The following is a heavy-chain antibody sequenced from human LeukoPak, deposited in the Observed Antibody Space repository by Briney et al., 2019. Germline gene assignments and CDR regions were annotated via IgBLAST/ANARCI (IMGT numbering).Heavy chain of an antibody. J-gene: IGHJ3*02. V-gene: IGHV1-69*05. D-gene: IGHD6-13*01. CDR3: ERVIDSSRDAFDI. Sequence: SVKVSCKASGGTFSSYAISWVRQAPGQGLEWMGGIIPIFGTANYAQKFQGRVTITTDESTSTAYMELSRLRSEETAVYYCERVIDSSRDAFDIWGQGTMVTVSS. CDR1: GGTFSSYA. CDR2: IIPIFGTA.